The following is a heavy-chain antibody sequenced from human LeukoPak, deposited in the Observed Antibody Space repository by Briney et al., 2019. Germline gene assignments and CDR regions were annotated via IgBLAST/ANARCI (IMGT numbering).Heavy chain of an antibody. CDR2: ISGSGGSI. CDR3: AKGDSSAYCSSFDY. D-gene: IGHD3-22*01. CDR1: GFTFSSYA. J-gene: IGHJ4*02. V-gene: IGHV3-23*01. Sequence: GGSLRLSCAASGFTFSSYAMSWVRQAPGKGLEWVSGISGSGGSIYYADSVKGRFTISRDNSKNTLYLQMNSLRAEDTAVYYCAKGDSSAYCSSFDYWGQGTLVTVSS.